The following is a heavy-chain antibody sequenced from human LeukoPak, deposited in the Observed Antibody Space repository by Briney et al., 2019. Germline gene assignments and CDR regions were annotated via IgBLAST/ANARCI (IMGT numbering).Heavy chain of an antibody. Sequence: GGSLRLSCAASGFTFSSYAMHWVRQAPGKGLEWVAVISYDGSNKYYADSVKGRFTISRDNSKNTLYLQMNSLRAEDTAVYYCARDYQTYYYGSGSYEYWGQGTLVTVSS. J-gene: IGHJ4*02. V-gene: IGHV3-30-3*01. CDR2: ISYDGSNK. CDR3: ARDYQTYYYGSGSYEY. D-gene: IGHD3-10*01. CDR1: GFTFSSYA.